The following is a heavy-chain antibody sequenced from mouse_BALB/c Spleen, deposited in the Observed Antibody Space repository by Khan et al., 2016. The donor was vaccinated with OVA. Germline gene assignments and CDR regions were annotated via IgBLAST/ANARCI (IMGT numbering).Heavy chain of an antibody. J-gene: IGHJ3*01. V-gene: IGHV3-2*02. CDR1: GYSITSDYA. CDR3: ARNDYYDYDPFPY. D-gene: IGHD2-4*01. Sequence: EVQLQESGPGLVKPSQSLSLTCTVTGYSITSDYAWNWIRQFPGNKLEWMGYINYSGNTSFNPSLKSRTSITRDTSKNQFFLQLNSVTTEDTATYYCARNDYYDYDPFPYWGQGTLVTVSA. CDR2: INYSGNT.